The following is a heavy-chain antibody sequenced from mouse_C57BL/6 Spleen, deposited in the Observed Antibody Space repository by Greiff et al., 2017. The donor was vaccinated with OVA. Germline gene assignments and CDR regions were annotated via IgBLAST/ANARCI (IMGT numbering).Heavy chain of an antibody. Sequence: EVKLVESGGGLVKPGGSLKLSCAASGFTFSSYAMSWVRQTPEKRLEWVATISDGGSYTYYPDNVKGRFTISRDNAKNNLYLQMSHLKSEDTAMYYCAREEGSSGYFDYWGQGTTLTVSS. V-gene: IGHV5-4*01. CDR3: AREEGSSGYFDY. CDR2: ISDGGSYT. D-gene: IGHD3-2*02. CDR1: GFTFSSYA. J-gene: IGHJ2*01.